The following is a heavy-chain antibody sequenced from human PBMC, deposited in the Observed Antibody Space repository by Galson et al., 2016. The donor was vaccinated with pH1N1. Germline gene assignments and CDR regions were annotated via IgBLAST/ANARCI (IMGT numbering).Heavy chain of an antibody. CDR2: MNPNNDNT. V-gene: IGHV1-8*01. CDR3: ARGGYCSGGSCYDVFDY. CDR1: GYTFTDYD. Sequence: SVKVSCKASGYTFTDYDINWVRQGTGQGLEWMGWMNPNNDNTGYAQKFQGRVTMTRNTSISTAYMEPSSLRSEDTAVYYGARGGYCSGGSCYDVFDYWGQGTLVTVS. J-gene: IGHJ4*02. D-gene: IGHD2-15*01.